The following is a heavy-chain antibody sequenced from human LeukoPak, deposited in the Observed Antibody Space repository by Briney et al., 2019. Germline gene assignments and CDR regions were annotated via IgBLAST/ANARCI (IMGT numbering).Heavy chain of an antibody. CDR2: INPHSGGT. J-gene: IGHJ6*03. CDR3: ARGVTARGFYYYMDI. CDR1: GYTFTGYY. D-gene: IGHD2-21*02. Sequence: ATVKVSCKASGYTFTGYYIQWVRQAPGQGLEWMGWINPHSGGTNYAQEFQGRVTMTRDTSISTAYMELSSLRPDDTAVYSCARGVTARGFYYYMDIWGNGTTVTISS. V-gene: IGHV1-2*02.